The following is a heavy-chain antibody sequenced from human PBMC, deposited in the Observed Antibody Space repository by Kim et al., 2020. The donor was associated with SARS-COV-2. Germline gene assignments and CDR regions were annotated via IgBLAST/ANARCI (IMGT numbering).Heavy chain of an antibody. CDR2: ISHYGNYQ. Sequence: GGSLRLSCAISGFSISFSGMHWVRQAPGREPECVAVISHYGNYQYYRDSVKGRFTISRDNSRNMLFLQMNSLKTEDTAVYYCAKTVSRGVIAKPRGNYFDAWGQGTLVTVSS. CDR3: AKTVSRGVIAKPRGNYFDA. CDR1: GFSISFSG. D-gene: IGHD3-10*01. J-gene: IGHJ4*02. V-gene: IGHV3-30*18.